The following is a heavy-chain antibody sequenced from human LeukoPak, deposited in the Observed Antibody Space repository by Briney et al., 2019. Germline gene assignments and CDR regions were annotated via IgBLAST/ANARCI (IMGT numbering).Heavy chain of an antibody. Sequence: ASVKVSCKASGYTFTGYYMHWVQQAPGQGLEWMGWINPNSGGTNYAQKFQGRVTMTRDTSISTAYMELSRLRSDDTAVYYCARSCSSTSCFDPWGQGTLVTVSS. CDR1: GYTFTGYY. CDR2: INPNSGGT. J-gene: IGHJ5*02. D-gene: IGHD2-2*01. CDR3: ARSCSSTSCFDP. V-gene: IGHV1-2*02.